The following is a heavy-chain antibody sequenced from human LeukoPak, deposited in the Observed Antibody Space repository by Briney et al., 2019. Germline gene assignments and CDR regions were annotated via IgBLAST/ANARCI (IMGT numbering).Heavy chain of an antibody. CDR2: IYYSGST. CDR1: GGSISSGDYY. D-gene: IGHD6-13*01. CDR3: ARDGSSSWYFDY. V-gene: IGHV4-30-4*01. Sequence: SQTLSLTCTVSGGSISSGDYYWSWIRQPPGKGLEWIGYIYYSGSTYYNPSLKRRVTISVDTSKNQFSLKLSSVTAADTAVYYCARDGSSSWYFDYWGQGTLVTVSS. J-gene: IGHJ4*02.